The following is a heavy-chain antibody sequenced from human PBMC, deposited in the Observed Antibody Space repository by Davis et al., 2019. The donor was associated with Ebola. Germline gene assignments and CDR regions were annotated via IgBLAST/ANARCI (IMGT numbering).Heavy chain of an antibody. CDR3: VKGGWLDD. CDR2: ISGRDGST. Sequence: PGGSLRLSCAVSGFNFSHYAMSWVRQAPGKGLEWVSFISGRDGSTHYAGAVRGRFTISRDNSKNTLYLQVNSLRLEDTAIYYCVKGGWLDDWGQGTLVTVSS. J-gene: IGHJ4*02. CDR1: GFNFSHYA. D-gene: IGHD6-19*01. V-gene: IGHV3-23*01.